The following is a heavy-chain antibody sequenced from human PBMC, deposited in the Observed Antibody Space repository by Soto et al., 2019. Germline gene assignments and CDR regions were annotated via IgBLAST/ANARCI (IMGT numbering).Heavy chain of an antibody. Sequence: SDTLSLTCTVSGGSISSGDYFWSWIRQPPGKGLEWIGYIYYSGSTNYNPSLKSRVTISVDTSKNQFSLSLSSVTAADTAMYYCARGATRIQLWPFDFWGQGTLVTVSS. J-gene: IGHJ4*02. CDR1: GGSISSGDYF. CDR2: IYYSGST. CDR3: ARGATRIQLWPFDF. V-gene: IGHV4-61*08. D-gene: IGHD2-21*01.